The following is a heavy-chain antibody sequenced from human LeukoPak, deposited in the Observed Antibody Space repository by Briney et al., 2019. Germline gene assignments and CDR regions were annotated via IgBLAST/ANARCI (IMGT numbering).Heavy chain of an antibody. J-gene: IGHJ4*02. Sequence: PSETLSLTCTVSGGSISTTSSYWGWVRQPPGKGLEWIGSIYYDGSTHYNPSLKSRVTISVDTSKNQFSPKLSSVTAADTAVYYCARRGGTAAGNCFDYWGQGTLVTVSS. D-gene: IGHD6-13*01. CDR3: ARRGGTAAGNCFDY. CDR2: IYYDGST. CDR1: GGSISTTSSY. V-gene: IGHV4-39*01.